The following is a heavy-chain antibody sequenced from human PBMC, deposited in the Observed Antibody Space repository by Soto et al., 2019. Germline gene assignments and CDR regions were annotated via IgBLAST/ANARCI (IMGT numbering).Heavy chain of an antibody. V-gene: IGHV4-31*03. CDR3: ARDYRASYPAYYYYGMDV. D-gene: IGHD3-16*02. J-gene: IGHJ6*02. CDR2: IYYST. Sequence: QVQLQESGPGLVKPSQTLSLTCTVSGGSISSGGYYWSWIRQHPGKGLEGIGYIYYSTYYNPSLKSRVTMSVDTSKNQFSLKLSSVTAADTAVYYCARDYRASYPAYYYYGMDVWGQGTTVTVS. CDR1: GGSISSGGYY.